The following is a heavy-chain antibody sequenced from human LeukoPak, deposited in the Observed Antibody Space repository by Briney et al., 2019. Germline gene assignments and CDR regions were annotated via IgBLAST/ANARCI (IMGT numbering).Heavy chain of an antibody. CDR2: ISSSSSYI. CDR1: GFTFSSYS. D-gene: IGHD2-15*01. Sequence: GGSLRLSCAASGFTFSSYSMNWVRQAPGKGLEWVSSISSSSSYIYYADSVKGRFTISRDNAKNSLYLQMNSLGAEGTAVYYCARDLGCSGGSCHDYWGQGALVTVSS. J-gene: IGHJ4*02. CDR3: ARDLGCSGGSCHDY. V-gene: IGHV3-21*01.